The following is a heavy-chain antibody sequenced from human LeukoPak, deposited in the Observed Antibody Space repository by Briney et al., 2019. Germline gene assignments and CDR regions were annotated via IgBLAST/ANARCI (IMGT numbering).Heavy chain of an antibody. V-gene: IGHV1-8*01. Sequence: ASVKVSCKASGYTFTSYDINWVRQATGQGLEWMGWMNPNSGNTGYAQKFQGRVTMTRNTSISTAYMELSSLRSEDTAVYYCASGGYYDSSGYYYVGYWGQGTLVTVSS. CDR3: ASGGYYDSSGYYYVGY. J-gene: IGHJ4*02. CDR1: GYTFTSYD. CDR2: MNPNSGNT. D-gene: IGHD3-22*01.